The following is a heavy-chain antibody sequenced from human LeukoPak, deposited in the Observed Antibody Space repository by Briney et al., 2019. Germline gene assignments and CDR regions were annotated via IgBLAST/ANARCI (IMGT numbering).Heavy chain of an antibody. CDR3: ARGDVVLMVYAAPEYYFDY. Sequence: GTSVKVSCQTSGYTFTAHYMHWVRQAPGQGLEWMGWINPNSGGTNYAQKFQGRVTMTRDTSITTAYMELSRLRSDDTAVYYCARGDVVLMVYAAPEYYFDYWGQGTLVTVSS. CDR2: INPNSGGT. CDR1: GYTFTAHY. D-gene: IGHD2-8*01. J-gene: IGHJ4*02. V-gene: IGHV1-2*02.